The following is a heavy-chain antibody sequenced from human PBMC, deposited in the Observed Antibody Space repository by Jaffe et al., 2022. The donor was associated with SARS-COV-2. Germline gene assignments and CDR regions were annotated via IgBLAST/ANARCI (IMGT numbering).Heavy chain of an antibody. Sequence: EVQLLESGGGLVQPGGSLRVSCAASGFTFSSYAMSWVRQAPGKGLEWVSDISDSGGRTDYADSVKGRFTISRDNSKNTLYLQMNSLRAEDTAVYYCAKGPPRSGWYGTFDYWGQGTLVTVSS. CDR1: GFTFSSYA. CDR2: ISDSGGRT. J-gene: IGHJ4*02. D-gene: IGHD6-19*01. CDR3: AKGPPRSGWYGTFDY. V-gene: IGHV3-23*01.